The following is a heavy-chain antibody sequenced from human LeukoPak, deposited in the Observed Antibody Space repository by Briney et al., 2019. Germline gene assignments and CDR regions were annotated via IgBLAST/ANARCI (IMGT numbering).Heavy chain of an antibody. J-gene: IGHJ4*02. V-gene: IGHV3-23*01. CDR1: GFTFSSYA. CDR2: ISGSGSVT. Sequence: GGSLRLSCAASGFTFSSYAMSWVRQAPGKGLERVSAISGSGSVTYYADSVKGRFTISRDNSKNTLYLQMNSLTVDDTAVYYCAKFSFGVLISYFDYWGQGSLVTVSS. D-gene: IGHD3-3*01. CDR3: AKFSFGVLISYFDY.